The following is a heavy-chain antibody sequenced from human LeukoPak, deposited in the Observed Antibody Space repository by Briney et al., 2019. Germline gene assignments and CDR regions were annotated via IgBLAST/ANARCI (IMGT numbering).Heavy chain of an antibody. J-gene: IGHJ4*02. CDR1: GYTFTSYG. CDR3: ARDLRDIVVVVAAMGPYYFDY. Sequence: ASVKVSCKASGYTFTSYGISWVRQAPGQGLEWMGWISAYNGNTNYAQKLQGRVTMTTDTSTSTAYMELRSLRSDDTAVYYCARDLRDIVVVVAAMGPYYFDYWGQGTPVTVSS. D-gene: IGHD2-15*01. V-gene: IGHV1-18*01. CDR2: ISAYNGNT.